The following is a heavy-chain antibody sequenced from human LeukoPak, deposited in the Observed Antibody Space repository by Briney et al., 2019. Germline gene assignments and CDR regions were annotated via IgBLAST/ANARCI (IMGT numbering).Heavy chain of an antibody. V-gene: IGHV3-23*01. CDR2: ISGSGGSI. CDR3: AKYFPRFDDYSRWANEYYFDY. CDR1: GFTFSSYA. D-gene: IGHD4-11*01. Sequence: GGSLRLSCAASGFTFSSYAMSWVRQAPGKGLEWVSAISGSGGSIYYADSVKGRFTISRDNSKNTLYLQMNSLRAEDTAVYYCAKYFPRFDDYSRWANEYYFDYWGQGTLVTVSS. J-gene: IGHJ4*02.